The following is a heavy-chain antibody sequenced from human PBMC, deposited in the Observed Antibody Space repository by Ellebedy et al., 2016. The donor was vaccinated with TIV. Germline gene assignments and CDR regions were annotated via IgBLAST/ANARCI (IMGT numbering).Heavy chain of an antibody. CDR1: GFTFSSYW. D-gene: IGHD1-7*01. CDR2: TNSDGSTT. CDR3: VRDLGWNSDY. V-gene: IGHV3-74*01. J-gene: IGHJ4*02. Sequence: PGGSLRLSCAASGFTFSSYWMHWVRQAPGKGLVWVSRTNSDGSTTGYAVSVKGRFTISRDNAKNTLYLQMNSLRVEDTAVYYCVRDLGWNSDYWGQGTLVTVSS.